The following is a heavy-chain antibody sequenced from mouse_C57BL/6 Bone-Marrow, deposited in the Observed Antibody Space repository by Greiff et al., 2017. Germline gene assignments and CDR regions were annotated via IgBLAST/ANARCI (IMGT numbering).Heavy chain of an antibody. CDR1: GYTFTSYG. Sequence: VQLQQSGAELARPGASVKLSCKASGYTFTSYGISWVKQRTGQGLEWIGAIYPRSGNTYYNEKFKGKATLTADKSSSTAYMALRSLTSEDSAVYFCASFESWFAYWGQGTLVTVSA. CDR2: IYPRSGNT. V-gene: IGHV1-81*01. J-gene: IGHJ3*01. CDR3: ASFESWFAY.